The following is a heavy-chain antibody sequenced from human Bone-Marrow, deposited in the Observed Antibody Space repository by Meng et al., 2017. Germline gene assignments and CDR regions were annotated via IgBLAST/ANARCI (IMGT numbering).Heavy chain of an antibody. CDR3: ASEDPGFDH. J-gene: IGHJ5*02. CDR1: GYTFTSYG. V-gene: IGHV1-18*01. Sequence: AAVQVSCKASGYTFTSYGISWVRQAPGQGLEWMGWISAYNGNTNYAQKLQGRVTMTTETSTSTAYMELRGLRSDDTAVYYCASEDPGFDHWGQGTLVTVSS. CDR2: ISAYNGNT.